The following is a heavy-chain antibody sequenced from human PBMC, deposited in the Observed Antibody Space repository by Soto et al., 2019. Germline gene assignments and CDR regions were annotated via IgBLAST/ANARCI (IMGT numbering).Heavy chain of an antibody. V-gene: IGHV3-48*01. J-gene: IGHJ6*02. Sequence: EVQLVESGGGLVEPGGSLRLSFRASGFIFSSYSMSWVRQAPGKGPEWVSFISSISSTIYYADSVRGRFSVSRDNAKNSLFLQMNRLTVEDTAVYYCARDGRPMDVWGQGTRVTVSS. CDR1: GFIFSSYS. CDR3: ARDGRPMDV. CDR2: ISSISSTI.